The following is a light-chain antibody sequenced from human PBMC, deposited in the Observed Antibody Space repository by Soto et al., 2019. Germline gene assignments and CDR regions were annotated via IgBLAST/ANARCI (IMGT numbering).Light chain of an antibody. CDR3: QHRSNWPLT. V-gene: IGKV3-11*01. Sequence: EIVLTQSPATLSLSPGERATLSCRASQSVGSYLAWYQQRPGQAPRLLIYDTSNRATGIPARFSGSGSGTDFTLIISSLEPEDFAVYYCQHRSNWPLTFGGGTKVEIK. J-gene: IGKJ4*01. CDR2: DTS. CDR1: QSVGSY.